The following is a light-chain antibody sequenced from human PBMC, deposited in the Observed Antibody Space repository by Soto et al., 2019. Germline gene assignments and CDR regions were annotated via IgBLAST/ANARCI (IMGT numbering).Light chain of an antibody. CDR2: GAS. CDR1: QSVSSN. Sequence: DIVMTQSPATLSVCPGERATLSCRASQSVSSNLAWYQQKPGQAPRLLIYGASTRATGIPARFSGSGSGTEFTLTISSLQSEDFAVYSCQQYNNWPPITFGQGTRLEIK. V-gene: IGKV3-15*01. J-gene: IGKJ5*01. CDR3: QQYNNWPPIT.